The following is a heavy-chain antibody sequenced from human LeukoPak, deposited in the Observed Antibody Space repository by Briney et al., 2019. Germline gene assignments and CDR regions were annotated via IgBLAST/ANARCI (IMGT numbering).Heavy chain of an antibody. CDR3: ARDRGSGYDPGYFDY. CDR1: GFTFSNYW. J-gene: IGHJ4*02. Sequence: GGSLRLSCAASGFTFSNYWMSWVRQAPGKGLEWVSIIYSGDNTYYADSVKGRFTISRDNSKNTLYLQMNSLRVEDTAVYYCARDRGSGYDPGYFDYWGQGTLVTVSS. D-gene: IGHD5-12*01. V-gene: IGHV3-66*01. CDR2: IYSGDNT.